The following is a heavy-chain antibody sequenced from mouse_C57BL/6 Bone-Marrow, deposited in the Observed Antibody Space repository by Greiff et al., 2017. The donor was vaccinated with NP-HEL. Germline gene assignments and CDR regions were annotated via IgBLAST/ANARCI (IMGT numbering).Heavy chain of an antibody. D-gene: IGHD1-1*02. Sequence: VQLQQSGAELVRPGASVKLSCTASGFNIKDYYMHWVKQRPEQGLEWIGRIDPEDGDTEYAPKFQGKATMTADTSSNTAYLQLSSLTSEDTAVYYCTTFYGPPYYFDCWGRGTTLTVSS. CDR2: IDPEDGDT. J-gene: IGHJ2*01. CDR1: GFNIKDYY. V-gene: IGHV14-1*01. CDR3: TTFYGPPYYFDC.